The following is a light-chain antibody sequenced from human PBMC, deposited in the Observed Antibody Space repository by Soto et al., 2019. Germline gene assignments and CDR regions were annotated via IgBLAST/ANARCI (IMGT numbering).Light chain of an antibody. J-gene: IGKJ2*01. CDR1: QSISSW. V-gene: IGKV1-5*03. CDR3: QQYNSYHLYT. CDR2: KAS. Sequence: DIQMTQSPSTLSASVGDRVTITCRASQSISSWLAWYQQKPGKAPKLLIYKASSLDSGVPSRFSGSGSGTEFTLTISSLQPDDFATYYCQQYNSYHLYTFGQGTKLEIK.